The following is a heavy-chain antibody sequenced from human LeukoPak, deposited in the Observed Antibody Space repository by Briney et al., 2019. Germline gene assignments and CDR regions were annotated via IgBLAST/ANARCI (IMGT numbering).Heavy chain of an antibody. CDR3: ARTVADTPYGD. J-gene: IGHJ1*01. Sequence: GGSLRLSCAASGFTFSDHYMDWVRQAPGKGLEWVANIKPDGSEEYYVDSVKGRFTISRDNAKNSLYVQMNSLRAEDTAVYFCARTVADTPYGDWGQGTLVTVSS. D-gene: IGHD6-19*01. CDR1: GFTFSDHY. V-gene: IGHV3-7*01. CDR2: IKPDGSEE.